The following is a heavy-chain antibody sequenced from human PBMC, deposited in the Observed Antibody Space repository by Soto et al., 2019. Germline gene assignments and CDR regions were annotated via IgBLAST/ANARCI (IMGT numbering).Heavy chain of an antibody. CDR3: ARGVAGSGFDL. V-gene: IGHV6-1*01. CDR2: TYYRSNWRH. D-gene: IGHD6-19*01. Sequence: SQTLSLTCAISGDSVSSNTAAWNWIRSSPSRGLEWLGRTYYRSNWRHDYAVSVKSRITVNPDTSKNHLSLQLNSVTPDDTAVYYCARGVAGSGFDLWGQGILVTVSS. CDR1: GDSVSSNTAA. J-gene: IGHJ4*02.